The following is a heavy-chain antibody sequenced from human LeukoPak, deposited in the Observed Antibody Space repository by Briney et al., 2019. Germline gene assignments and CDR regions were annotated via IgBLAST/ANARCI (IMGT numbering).Heavy chain of an antibody. CDR2: IRYDGGIK. Sequence: GGSLRLSCAASGFTFSTYGMHWVRQAPGKGLEWVAFIRYDGGIKHYTDAVKGRFTISRDNSKNTLYLQINSLRTEDTAVYYCAKDYDITRYFDYWGQGTLVTVSS. CDR1: GFTFSTYG. J-gene: IGHJ4*02. CDR3: AKDYDITRYFDY. V-gene: IGHV3-30*02. D-gene: IGHD3-9*01.